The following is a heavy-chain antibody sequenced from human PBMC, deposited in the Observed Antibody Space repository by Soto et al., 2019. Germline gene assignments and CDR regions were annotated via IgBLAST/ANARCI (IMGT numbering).Heavy chain of an antibody. CDR1: GFTFSSYG. J-gene: IGHJ4*02. CDR2: ISYDGSNK. Sequence: QVQLVESGGGVVQPGRSLRLSCAASGFTFSSYGMHWVRQAPGKGLEWVAAISYDGSNKYYADSVKGRFTISRDNSKNTLYLKMKSLRAEDTAVYYCATDIGQWVAVAGRGPYWGQGTLVTVSS. D-gene: IGHD6-19*01. V-gene: IGHV3-30*03. CDR3: ATDIGQWVAVAGRGPY.